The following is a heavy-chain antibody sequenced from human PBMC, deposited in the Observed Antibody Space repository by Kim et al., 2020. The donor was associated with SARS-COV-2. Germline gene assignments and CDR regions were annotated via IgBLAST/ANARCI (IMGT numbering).Heavy chain of an antibody. V-gene: IGHV4-31*03. CDR1: GGSISSGGYY. CDR2: IYYSGST. J-gene: IGHJ5*02. Sequence: SETLSLTCTVSGGSISSGGYYWSWIRQHPGKGLEWIGYIYYSGSTYYNPSLKGRVTISVDTSKNTFSLKLSSVTAADTAVYDCALRSASGGFDPWGQGTL. CDR3: ALRSASGGFDP.